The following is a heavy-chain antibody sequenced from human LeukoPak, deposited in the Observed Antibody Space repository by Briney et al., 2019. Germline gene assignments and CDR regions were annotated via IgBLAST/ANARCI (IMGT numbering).Heavy chain of an antibody. CDR1: GFTFDDYA. Sequence: GGSLRLSCSASGFTFDDYAMHWVRQAPGKGLEWVSGISWNSGSIGYADSVKGRFTISRDNAKNSLYLQMNSLRAEDTAVYYCASDFRAWELLRVFHYWGQGTLVTVSS. CDR2: ISWNSGSI. CDR3: ASDFRAWELLRVFHY. J-gene: IGHJ4*02. D-gene: IGHD1-26*01. V-gene: IGHV3-9*01.